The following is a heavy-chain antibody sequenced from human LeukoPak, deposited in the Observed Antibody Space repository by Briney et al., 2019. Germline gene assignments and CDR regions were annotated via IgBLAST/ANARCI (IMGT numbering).Heavy chain of an antibody. CDR1: GGSFSGYY. CDR2: INHSGST. Sequence: SETLSLTCAVYGGSFSGYYWSWIRQPPGKGLEWIGEINHSGSTNYNPSLKSRVTISVDTSKNQFSLKLSSVTAADTAVYYCAREPPVVVPAAGSYMDVWGKGTTVTVPS. CDR3: AREPPVVVPAAGSYMDV. V-gene: IGHV4-34*01. D-gene: IGHD2-2*01. J-gene: IGHJ6*03.